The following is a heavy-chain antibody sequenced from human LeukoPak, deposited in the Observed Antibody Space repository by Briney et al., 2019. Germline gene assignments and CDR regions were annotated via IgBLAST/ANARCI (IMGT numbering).Heavy chain of an antibody. CDR3: ARDDYYDSSGIKY. CDR2: IKQDGSEK. Sequence: GSLRLSCAASGFAFSSYWMSWVRQAPGKGLEWVASIKQDGSEKYYVDSVKGRFTISRDNAKNSLYLQMNSLRAEDTAVYYCARDDYYDSSGIKYWGQGTLVTVSS. D-gene: IGHD3-22*01. CDR1: GFAFSSYW. V-gene: IGHV3-7*01. J-gene: IGHJ4*02.